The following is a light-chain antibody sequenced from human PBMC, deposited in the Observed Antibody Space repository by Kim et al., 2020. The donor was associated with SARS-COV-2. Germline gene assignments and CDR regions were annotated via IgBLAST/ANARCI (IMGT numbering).Light chain of an antibody. CDR2: AAS. V-gene: IGKV1-6*01. CDR1: QVIRND. Sequence: AIQMTQSPSSLSASVGDRVTITCRASQVIRNDLGWYQQKRGKAPKLLISAASTLHTGVPSRFSGSGSGTDFTLTISSLQPEDFATYYCLQDYSYPWTFGQGTKVDIK. CDR3: LQDYSYPWT. J-gene: IGKJ1*01.